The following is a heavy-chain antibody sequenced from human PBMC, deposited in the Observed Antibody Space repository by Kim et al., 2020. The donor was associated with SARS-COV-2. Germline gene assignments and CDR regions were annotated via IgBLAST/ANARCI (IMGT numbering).Heavy chain of an antibody. Sequence: SETLSLTCIVSGASISSGGYYWSWIRQHPKKGLEWLGYIHYSGDTYCNPSLKSRATVSQDTSKNQFSLNLRSVTAADTAVYYCARLLEARPAEDHWGQGT. D-gene: IGHD6-6*01. CDR1: GASISSGGYY. CDR2: IHYSGDT. J-gene: IGHJ4*02. V-gene: IGHV4-31*03. CDR3: ARLLEARPAEDH.